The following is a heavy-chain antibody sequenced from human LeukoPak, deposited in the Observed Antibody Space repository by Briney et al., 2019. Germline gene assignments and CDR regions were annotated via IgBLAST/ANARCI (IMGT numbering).Heavy chain of an antibody. V-gene: IGHV3-7*03. CDR3: AKLLSQYDSSGYYYFEY. D-gene: IGHD3-22*01. J-gene: IGHJ4*02. Sequence: GGSLRLSCAASGFTFSSYAMHWVRQAPGKGLEWVANIKQDGSETYYVDSVKGRFTISRDNAKNSLYLQMNSLRAEDTAVYYCAKLLSQYDSSGYYYFEYWGQGTLVTVSS. CDR2: IKQDGSET. CDR1: GFTFSSYA.